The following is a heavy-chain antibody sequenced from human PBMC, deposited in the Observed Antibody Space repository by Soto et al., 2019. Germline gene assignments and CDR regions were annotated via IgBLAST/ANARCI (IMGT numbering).Heavy chain of an antibody. CDR3: ARHGQLYSSGWYLIWFDP. J-gene: IGHJ5*02. CDR1: GGSISISTYY. CDR2: VYYSGST. D-gene: IGHD6-19*01. V-gene: IGHV4-39*01. Sequence: QLQMQESGPGLVKPSETLSLTCTVSGGSISISTYYWGWIRQPPGKGLEWIGSVYYSGSTYYNPSLKSRLTISVDTSKNQFSLKLSSVTAADTAVYYCARHGQLYSSGWYLIWFDPWGQGTLVTVSS.